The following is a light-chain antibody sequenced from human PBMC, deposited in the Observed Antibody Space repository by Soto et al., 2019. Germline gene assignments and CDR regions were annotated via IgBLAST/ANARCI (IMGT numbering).Light chain of an antibody. CDR1: SSDVGGYDY. V-gene: IGLV2-14*01. J-gene: IGLJ2*01. CDR3: SSYTSSSTLDVV. Sequence: QSALTQPASVSGSPGQSITISCTGTSSDVGGYDYVSWYQQHPGKAPKLMIYEVNNRPSGVSNRFSASKSGNTASLTISGLQAEDEADYYCSSYTSSSTLDVVFGGGTKLTVL. CDR2: EVN.